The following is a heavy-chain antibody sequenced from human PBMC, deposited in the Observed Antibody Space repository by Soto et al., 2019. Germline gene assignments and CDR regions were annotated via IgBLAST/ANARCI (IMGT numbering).Heavy chain of an antibody. D-gene: IGHD2-2*01. V-gene: IGHV3-23*01. CDR2: ISGSGGST. CDR3: AKDNIKYQLLRPFDY. CDR1: GFTFSSYA. J-gene: IGHJ4*02. Sequence: EVQLLESGGGLVQPGGSLRLSCAASGFTFSSYAMSWVRQAPGKGLEWVSAISGSGGSTYYADSVKGRFTLSRYNSTNTQYLQMNSLRAEDTAVYYCAKDNIKYQLLRPFDYWGQGTLVTVSS.